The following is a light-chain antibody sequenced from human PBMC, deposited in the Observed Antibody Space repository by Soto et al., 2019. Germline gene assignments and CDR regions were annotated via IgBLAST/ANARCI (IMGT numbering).Light chain of an antibody. Sequence: QSALTQPASVSGSPGQSITISCTGTTSDVGAYDFGSWYQQHPGKAPKLMIFDVSIRPSGVSNRFSGSKSGNTASLTISGLQAEDEADYYCSSYTNNSTLVVFGGGTKLTVL. CDR2: DVS. CDR1: TSDVGAYDF. V-gene: IGLV2-14*01. CDR3: SSYTNNSTLVV. J-gene: IGLJ2*01.